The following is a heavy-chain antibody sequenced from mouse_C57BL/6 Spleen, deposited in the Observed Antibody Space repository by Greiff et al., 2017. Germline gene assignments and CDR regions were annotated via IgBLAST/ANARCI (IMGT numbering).Heavy chain of an antibody. Sequence: EVQLQQPGAELVRPGASVKLSCTASGFNIKDDYMHWVKQRPEQGLEWIGWIDPENGDTEYASKFQGKATITADTPSSTAYLQLSSLTSEDTAVYYCTRGAAQATAYWGQGTLVTVSA. J-gene: IGHJ3*01. CDR2: IDPENGDT. CDR3: TRGAAQATAY. D-gene: IGHD3-2*02. CDR1: GFNIKDDY. V-gene: IGHV14-4*01.